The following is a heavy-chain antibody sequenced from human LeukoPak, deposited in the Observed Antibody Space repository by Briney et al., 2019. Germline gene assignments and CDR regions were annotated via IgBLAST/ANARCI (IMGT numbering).Heavy chain of an antibody. D-gene: IGHD2-2*02. Sequence: PGGSLRLSCAASGFTFSNYWMSWVRQAPGKGLELVANIKQDRSEKYYVDSVKGRFTISRDNAKNSLYLQMNSLRAEDTAVYYCARAPKVYPDYWGQGTLVTVSS. J-gene: IGHJ4*02. CDR1: GFTFSNYW. CDR2: IKQDRSEK. V-gene: IGHV3-7*01. CDR3: ARAPKVYPDY.